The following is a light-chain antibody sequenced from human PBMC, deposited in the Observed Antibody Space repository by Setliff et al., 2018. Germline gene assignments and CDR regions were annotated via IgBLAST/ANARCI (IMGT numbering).Light chain of an antibody. CDR1: SSDVGAYDY. CDR3: SSYTSSSTFYV. V-gene: IGLV2-14*03. Sequence: QSALTQPASVSGSPGQSITISCSGTSSDVGAYDYVSWYQKHPDKAPKLIIYDVSNRPSGVSNRFSGSKSGNTASLTISGLQAEDEADYYCSSYTSSSTFYVFGTGTKVTVL. J-gene: IGLJ1*01. CDR2: DVS.